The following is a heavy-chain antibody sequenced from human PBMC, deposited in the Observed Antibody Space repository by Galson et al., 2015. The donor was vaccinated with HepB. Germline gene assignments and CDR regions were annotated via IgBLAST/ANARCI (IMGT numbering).Heavy chain of an antibody. CDR1: GFTFNNYA. J-gene: IGHJ4*02. V-gene: IGHV3-23*01. CDR2: ISGSGSST. D-gene: IGHD2-21*01. Sequence: SLRLSCAASGFTFNNYAMTWVRQAPGKGLEWVSIISGSGSSTYHADSVRGRFTISRDNSMSTLYLQMNGLRAEDTAIYYCAKGAGPLCEGGCSSRVLDYWGQGTLVTVSS. CDR3: AKGAGPLCEGGCSSRVLDY.